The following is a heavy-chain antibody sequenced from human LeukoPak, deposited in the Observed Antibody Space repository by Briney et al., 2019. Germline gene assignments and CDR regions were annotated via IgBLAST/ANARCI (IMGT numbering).Heavy chain of an antibody. CDR3: ARLVPERFFQLNPEGYYDY. CDR2: INRNGNT. Sequence: SETLSLTCAISDEPFSGYYWGWIRQPPGKGLELIGEINRNGNTDYNPSLKSRVSMSIDTSKNQLSLNLISVTAADTAVYYCARLVPERFFQLNPEGYYDYWGQGTLVTVSS. J-gene: IGHJ4*02. CDR1: DEPFSGYY. V-gene: IGHV4-34*01. D-gene: IGHD3-3*01.